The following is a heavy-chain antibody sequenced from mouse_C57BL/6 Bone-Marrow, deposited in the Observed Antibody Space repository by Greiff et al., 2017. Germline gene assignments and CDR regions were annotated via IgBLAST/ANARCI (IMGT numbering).Heavy chain of an antibody. CDR2: IYPGSGST. V-gene: IGHV1-55*01. D-gene: IGHD1-1*01. CDR1: GYTFTSYW. CDR3: ARRATVVRPAWFAY. J-gene: IGHJ3*01. Sequence: VQLQQPGAELVKPGASVKMSCKASGYTFTSYWITWVKQRPGQGLEWIGDIYPGSGSTNYNEKFKSKATLTVDTSSSTAYMQRSSLTSEDSAVYYCARRATVVRPAWFAYWGQGTLVTVSA.